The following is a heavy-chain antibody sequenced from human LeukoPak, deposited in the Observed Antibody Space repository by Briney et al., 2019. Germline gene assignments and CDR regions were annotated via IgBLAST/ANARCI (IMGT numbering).Heavy chain of an antibody. D-gene: IGHD1-26*01. CDR2: IKQEGSGK. CDR1: GFTFSSYW. CDR3: ARDLKILVGATTFDS. Sequence: VGSLRLSCAASGFTFSSYWMSWVRQAPGKGLEWVANIKQEGSGKYYVDSVKGRFTISRGNAKNSLYLQMNSLRAEDTAVYFCARDLKILVGATTFDSWGQGTLVTLLS. V-gene: IGHV3-7*01. J-gene: IGHJ4*02.